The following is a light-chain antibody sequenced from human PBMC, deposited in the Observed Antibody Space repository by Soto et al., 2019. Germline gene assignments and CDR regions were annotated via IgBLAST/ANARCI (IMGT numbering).Light chain of an antibody. CDR2: EVS. V-gene: IGLV2-14*01. CDR1: SGGVGDFDY. CDR3: HSHTTTNSLV. J-gene: IGLJ1*01. Sequence: QSALTQPASVSGSPGQSITISCTATSGGVGDFDYVSWYQQHPGEAPKLIIYEVSHRPSGVSDRFSGSKSGDTASLTISGLQADDEASYYCHSHTTTNSLVFGTGTKLT.